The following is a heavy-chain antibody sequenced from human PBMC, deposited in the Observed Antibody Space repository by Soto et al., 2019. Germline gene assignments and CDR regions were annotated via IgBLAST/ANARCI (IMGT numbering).Heavy chain of an antibody. Sequence: AGSTELASAASGYTLAGYAMHGLLNAPGKGLEWVSGISWNSGSIGYADSVKGRFTISRDNAKNSLYLQMNSLRAEDTALYYCSKDRSGTGSCYSTGAFDILGQGTMVTGSS. CDR1: GYTLAGYA. V-gene: IGHV3-9*01. J-gene: IGHJ3*02. CDR2: ISWNSGSI. CDR3: SKDRSGTGSCYSTGAFDI. D-gene: IGHD2-21*02.